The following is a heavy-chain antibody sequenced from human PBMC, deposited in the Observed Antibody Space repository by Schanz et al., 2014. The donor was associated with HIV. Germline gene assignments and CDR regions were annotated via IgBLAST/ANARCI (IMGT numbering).Heavy chain of an antibody. V-gene: IGHV3-21*01. Sequence: EVQLLESGGGVVRPGGSLRLSCAASGFTFSSYSMNWVRQAPGKGLEWVSSISSSSSYIYYADSVKGRFTISRDNAKNSLYLQMNSLRAEDTAVYYCARVSQITHIVVVTASLVDVWGQGTTVTVSS. J-gene: IGHJ6*02. CDR2: ISSSSSYI. CDR3: ARVSQITHIVVVTASLVDV. D-gene: IGHD2-21*02. CDR1: GFTFSSYS.